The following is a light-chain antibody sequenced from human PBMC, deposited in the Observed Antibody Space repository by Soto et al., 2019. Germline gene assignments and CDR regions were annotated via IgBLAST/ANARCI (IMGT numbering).Light chain of an antibody. CDR1: SSDVGGYNY. J-gene: IGLJ2*01. CDR2: DVI. Sequence: QSALTQPASVSGSPGQSITISCTGTSSDVGGYNYVSWYQQYPGKAPKLMIYDVINRPSGVSNRFSGSRSGNTASLTISGLQAEDEADYYCSSNTVTTVVFGGGTKVTVL. V-gene: IGLV2-14*01. CDR3: SSNTVTTVV.